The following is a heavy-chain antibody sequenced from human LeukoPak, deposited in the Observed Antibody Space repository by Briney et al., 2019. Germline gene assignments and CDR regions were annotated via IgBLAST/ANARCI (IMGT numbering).Heavy chain of an antibody. CDR1: GGSISSYY. Sequence: PSETLSLTCTVSGGSISSYYWSWIRQPPGKGLEWIGYIYYSGSTNYNPSLKSRVTISVDTSKNQFSLKLSSVTAADTAVYYCARVYGAFLGLDYWGQGTLVTVSS. CDR3: ARVYGAFLGLDY. J-gene: IGHJ4*02. D-gene: IGHD5/OR15-5a*01. CDR2: IYYSGST. V-gene: IGHV4-59*01.